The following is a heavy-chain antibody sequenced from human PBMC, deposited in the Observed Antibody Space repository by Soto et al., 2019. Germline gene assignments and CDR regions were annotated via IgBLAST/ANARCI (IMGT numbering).Heavy chain of an antibody. V-gene: IGHV3-30-3*01. CDR1: GFTFSSYA. Sequence: GGSLRLSCAASGFTFSSYAMHWVRQAPGKGLEWVAVISYDGSNKYYADSVKGRFTISRDNSKNTLYPQMNSLRAEDTAVYYCARGGAGSGWDAGYSSYGMDVWCPGPMVTVSS. D-gene: IGHD6-19*01. CDR3: ARGGAGSGWDAGYSSYGMDV. CDR2: ISYDGSNK. J-gene: IGHJ6*02.